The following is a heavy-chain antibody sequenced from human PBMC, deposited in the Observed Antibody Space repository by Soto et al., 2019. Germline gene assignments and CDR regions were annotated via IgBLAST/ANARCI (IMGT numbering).Heavy chain of an antibody. CDR3: ARGGSGSYYGHFQH. J-gene: IGHJ1*01. CDR1: GFTFSSYS. V-gene: IGHV3-21*01. Sequence: GGSLRLSCAASGFTFSSYSMNWVRQAPGKGLEWVSSISSSSYIYYADSVKGRFTISRDNAKNSLYLQMNSLRAEDTAVYYCARGGSGSYYGHFQHWGQGTLVTVSS. D-gene: IGHD3-10*01. CDR2: ISSSSYI.